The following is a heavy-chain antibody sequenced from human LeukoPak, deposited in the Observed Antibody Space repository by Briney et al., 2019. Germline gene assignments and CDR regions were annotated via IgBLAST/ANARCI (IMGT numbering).Heavy chain of an antibody. CDR1: GGSFSGYY. D-gene: IGHD4-23*01. V-gene: IGHV4-34*01. Sequence: SETLSLTCAVYGGSFSGYYWSWIRQPPGKGLEWIGEINHSGSTNYNPSLKSRVTISVDTSKNQFSLKLSSVTAADTAVYYCARVYGGNAENYFDYWGQGTLVTVSS. CDR3: ARVYGGNAENYFDY. J-gene: IGHJ4*02. CDR2: INHSGST.